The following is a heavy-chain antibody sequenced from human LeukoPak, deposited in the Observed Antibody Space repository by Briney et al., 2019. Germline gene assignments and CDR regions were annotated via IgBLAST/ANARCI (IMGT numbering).Heavy chain of an antibody. Sequence: GGSLRLSCAASGFTFSSYGMSWVRQAPGKGLEWVANIKQDGSEKYYVDSVKGRFTISRDNAKNSLYLQMNSLRAEDTAVYYCARDLGAAVAGYTSYYFDYWGQGTLVTVSS. V-gene: IGHV3-7*01. CDR1: GFTFSSYG. J-gene: IGHJ4*01. CDR3: ARDLGAAVAGYTSYYFDY. CDR2: IKQDGSEK. D-gene: IGHD6-19*01.